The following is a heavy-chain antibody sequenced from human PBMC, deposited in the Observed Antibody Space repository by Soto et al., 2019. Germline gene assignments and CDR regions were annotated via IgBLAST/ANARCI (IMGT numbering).Heavy chain of an antibody. CDR3: ARGGVWCGDDCADH. D-gene: IGHD2-21*02. CDR2: INPSSGDT. CDR1: GYTLTEYY. V-gene: IGHV1-2*02. Sequence: GASVKVSCKASGYTLTEYYMHWVRQAPGQDLQWMGCINPSSGDTKFAQKFQGRVTMSRDTSIDTAYLVLSRLRSDDTAVYYCARGGVWCGDDCADHWGQGTLVTVSS. J-gene: IGHJ5*02.